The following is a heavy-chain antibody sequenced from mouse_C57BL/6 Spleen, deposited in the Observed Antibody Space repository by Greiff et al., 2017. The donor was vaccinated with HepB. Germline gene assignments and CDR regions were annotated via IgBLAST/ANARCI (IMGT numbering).Heavy chain of an antibody. D-gene: IGHD4-1*01. CDR2: IWSGGST. Sequence: QVQLQQSGPGLVQPSQSLSITCTVSGFSLTSYGVHWVRQSPGKGLEWLGVIWSGGSTDYNAAFISRLSISKDNSKSQVFFKMNSLQADDTAIYYCARRDWDDFDVWGTGTTVTVSS. CDR1: GFSLTSYG. V-gene: IGHV2-2*01. CDR3: ARRDWDDFDV. J-gene: IGHJ1*03.